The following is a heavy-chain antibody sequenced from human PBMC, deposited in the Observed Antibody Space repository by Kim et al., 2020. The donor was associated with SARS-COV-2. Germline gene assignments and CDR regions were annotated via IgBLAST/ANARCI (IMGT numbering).Heavy chain of an antibody. D-gene: IGHD6-19*01. CDR1: GYTFTTSA. Sequence: ASVKVSCKAIGYTFTTSAINWVRQAPGQALEWMGWINTNTGEPTYAQCFTGRFVFSLDTSVSTAFLQITSLGAEDTAIYFCTRAGGQWHSSGCLWGQVTL. CDR3: TRAGGQWHSSGCL. J-gene: IGHJ4*02. CDR2: INTNTGEP. V-gene: IGHV7-4-1*02.